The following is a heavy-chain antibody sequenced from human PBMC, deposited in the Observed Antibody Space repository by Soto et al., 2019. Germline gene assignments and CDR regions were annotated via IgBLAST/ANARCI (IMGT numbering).Heavy chain of an antibody. CDR3: ARESANWFDP. D-gene: IGHD3-3*01. CDR2: ISYDGRNK. J-gene: IGHJ5*02. Sequence: QVQLVESGGGVVQPGRSLRLSCAASGFTFSSYAMHWVRQAPGKGLGWVAVISYDGRNKYYADSVKGRFTISRDNSKNTLYLQISSLRAEDTAVYYCARESANWFDPWGQGTLVTVSS. V-gene: IGHV3-30*04. CDR1: GFTFSSYA.